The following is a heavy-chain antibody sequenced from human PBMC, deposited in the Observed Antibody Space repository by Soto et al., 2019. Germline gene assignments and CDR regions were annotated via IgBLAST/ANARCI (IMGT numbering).Heavy chain of an antibody. D-gene: IGHD3-10*01. CDR3: HFNYKWFGELLRSDYYYYGMDV. CDR2: INHSGST. V-gene: IGHV4-34*01. Sequence: SETLSLTCAVYGGSFSGYYWSWIRQPPGKGLEWIGEINHSGSTNYNPSLKSRVTISVDTSKNQFSLKLSSVTAADTAVYYCHFNYKWFGELLRSDYYYYGMDVWGQGTTVTVSS. J-gene: IGHJ6*02. CDR1: GGSFSGYY.